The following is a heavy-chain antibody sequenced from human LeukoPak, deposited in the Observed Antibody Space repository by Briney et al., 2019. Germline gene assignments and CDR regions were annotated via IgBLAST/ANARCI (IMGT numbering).Heavy chain of an antibody. CDR2: ILYDESSK. J-gene: IGHJ4*02. CDR1: EFSVGSNY. Sequence: PGGSLRLSCAASEFSVGSNYMTWVRQAPGQGLERVALILYDESSKYYAESVKGRFTISSDSAKNSLYLQMNSLRAEDTAVYYCARDFVNSGYYFDYWGEGSLVTVSP. V-gene: IGHV3-30*03. CDR3: ARDFVNSGYYFDY. D-gene: IGHD3-22*01.